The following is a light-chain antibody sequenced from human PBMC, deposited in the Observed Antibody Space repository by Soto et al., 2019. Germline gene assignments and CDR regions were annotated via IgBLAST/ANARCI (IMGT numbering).Light chain of an antibody. CDR3: ETWDSNTRV. CDR1: SGHSSYI. Sequence: QPVLTQSSSASASLGSSVKLTCTLSSGHSSYIIAWHQQQPGKAPRYLMKLEGSGSYNKGSGVPDRFSGSSSGADRYLTISNPLFEDGANYYCETWDSNTRVFGGGTKLTVL. V-gene: IGLV4-60*02. J-gene: IGLJ2*01. CDR2: LEGSGSY.